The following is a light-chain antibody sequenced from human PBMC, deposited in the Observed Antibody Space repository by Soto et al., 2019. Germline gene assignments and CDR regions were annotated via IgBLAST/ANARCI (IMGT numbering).Light chain of an antibody. Sequence: QSALPQPASGSGSPGQSIPISCTGTSSDVGSYNLVSWYQQHPGKAPKLMIYEGSKPPSGVSNRFSGSKSGNTASLTIAGLQAEDEADYYCCSYAGSVVFGGGTKLTVL. CDR3: CSYAGSVV. CDR2: EGS. V-gene: IGLV2-23*01. CDR1: SSDVGSYNL. J-gene: IGLJ2*01.